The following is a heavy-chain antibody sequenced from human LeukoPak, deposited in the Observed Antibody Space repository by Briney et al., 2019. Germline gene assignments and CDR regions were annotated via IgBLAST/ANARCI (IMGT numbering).Heavy chain of an antibody. V-gene: IGHV1-2*02. CDR2: INPNSGGT. D-gene: IGHD3-3*01. CDR1: GYTFTGYY. CDR3: ARGVVLRFLEWLLFQPSSLLGY. J-gene: IGHJ4*02. Sequence: ASVKVSCKASGYTFTGYYMHWVRQAPGQGLEWMGWINPNSGGTDYAQKFQGRVTMTRDTSISTAYMELSRLSSDDTAVYYCARGVVLRFLEWLLFQPSSLLGYWGQGTLVTVSS.